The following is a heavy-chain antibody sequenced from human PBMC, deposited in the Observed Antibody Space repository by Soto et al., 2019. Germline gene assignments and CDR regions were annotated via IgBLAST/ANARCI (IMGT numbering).Heavy chain of an antibody. Sequence: SVKVSCKASGGTFSNYAINWVRQAPGQGLEWMGGIVPMYRTPLYAQKFQGRVTITADEVTSTAYMEVSSLRFDDTALYFCAIGPDPPGLGPYWGQGTLVTVSS. J-gene: IGHJ4*02. D-gene: IGHD3-16*01. CDR1: GGTFSNYA. CDR3: AIGPDPPGLGPY. V-gene: IGHV1-69*13. CDR2: IVPMYRTP.